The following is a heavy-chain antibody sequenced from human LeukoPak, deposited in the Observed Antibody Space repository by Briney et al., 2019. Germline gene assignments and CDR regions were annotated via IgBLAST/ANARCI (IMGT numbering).Heavy chain of an antibody. D-gene: IGHD3-9*01. CDR3: AKDQVLRYFDWPQPTG. CDR1: GFTFSSYS. V-gene: IGHV3-21*04. Sequence: GGSLRLSCAASGFTFSSYSMNWVRQAPGKGLEWVSSISSSSSYIYYADSVKGRFTISRDNSKNTLYLQMNSLRAEDTAVYYCAKDQVLRYFDWPQPTGWGQGTLVTVSS. J-gene: IGHJ4*02. CDR2: ISSSSSYI.